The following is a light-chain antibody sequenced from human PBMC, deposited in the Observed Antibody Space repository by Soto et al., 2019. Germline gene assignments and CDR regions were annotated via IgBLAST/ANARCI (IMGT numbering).Light chain of an antibody. Sequence: EIVMTQSPATLSVSPGERATLSCRATQSVSYNLAWYQHKPGQAPRLLIYAASTRATGIPARFSGSGSGTEFTLTISSLQSEDFAVYYCQQYNNWPPLTFGGGTKVEIK. V-gene: IGKV3-15*01. CDR3: QQYNNWPPLT. CDR2: AAS. J-gene: IGKJ4*01. CDR1: QSVSYN.